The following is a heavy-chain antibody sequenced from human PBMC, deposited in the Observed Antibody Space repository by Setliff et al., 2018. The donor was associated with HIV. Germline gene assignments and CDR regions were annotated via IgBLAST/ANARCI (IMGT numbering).Heavy chain of an antibody. J-gene: IGHJ4*02. CDR3: VIGSAARPFDY. CDR2: LDPKDGKT. CDR1: GYTLTELS. Sequence: ASVKVSCKVSGYTLTELSRHWVRQAPGKGLEWMGGLDPKDGKTMYAQKFQGRVTMTEDTSTDTAHMELRSLRSEDTAVYYCVIGSAARPFDYWGQGTLGTVSS. V-gene: IGHV1-24*01. D-gene: IGHD6-6*01.